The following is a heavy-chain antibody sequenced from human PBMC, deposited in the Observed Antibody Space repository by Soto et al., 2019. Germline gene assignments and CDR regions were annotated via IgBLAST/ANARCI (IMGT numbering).Heavy chain of an antibody. CDR1: GGSITIGGYS. J-gene: IGHJ6*02. CDR3: ASTRRFWSGDHPFLRGYYYYGMDV. Sequence: NPSETLSLTCAVSGGSITIGGYSWGCMRQPPGQGLEWIGYMYHSGNTYYNPSLKGRVTISLDHSRNQFSLKLSSVTAADTAVYYCASTRRFWSGDHPFLRGYYYYGMDVWGQGTTVTVSS. CDR2: MYHSGNT. D-gene: IGHD3-3*01. V-gene: IGHV4-30-2*01.